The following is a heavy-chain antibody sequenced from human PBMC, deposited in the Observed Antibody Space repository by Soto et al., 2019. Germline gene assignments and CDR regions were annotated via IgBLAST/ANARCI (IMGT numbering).Heavy chain of an antibody. J-gene: IGHJ4*02. D-gene: IGHD1-26*01. V-gene: IGHV3-48*03. CDR3: AYGGSCDY. CDR2: ISTSGSTI. Sequence: EVQLVESGGGLVQPGGSLRLSCAASGFSFNEMNWVRQAPGKGLEWVSYISTSGSTIYYADSVKGRFTISRDNGKNSLYLQMNSLRAEDTGVYYCAYGGSCDYWGQGTQVTVSS. CDR1: GFSFNE.